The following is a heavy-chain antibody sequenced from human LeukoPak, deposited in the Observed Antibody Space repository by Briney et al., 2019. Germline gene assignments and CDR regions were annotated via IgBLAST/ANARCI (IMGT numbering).Heavy chain of an antibody. V-gene: IGHV3-23*01. CDR3: AKDRYSGGWPDY. CDR1: GFTFSSYA. Sequence: GGSLRLSCAASGFTFSSYAMSWVRQAPGKGLEWVSAISGSGGSTYYADSVKGRFTISRDNSKNTLYLQMNSLRAEGTAVYYCAKDRYSGGWPDYWDQGTLVTVSS. CDR2: ISGSGGST. D-gene: IGHD6-19*01. J-gene: IGHJ4*02.